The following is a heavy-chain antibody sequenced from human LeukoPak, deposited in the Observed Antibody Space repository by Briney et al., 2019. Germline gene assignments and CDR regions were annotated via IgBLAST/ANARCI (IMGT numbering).Heavy chain of an antibody. Sequence: GGSLRLSCAASGFTFSIYWMSWVRQAPGKGLEWVANINQDGSEKYYVDSVKGRFTISRDNAKNSLYLQMNSLRAEDTAVYYCARVDWYKFDYWGQGTPVTVSS. CDR1: GFTFSIYW. CDR2: INQDGSEK. D-gene: IGHD3-9*01. V-gene: IGHV3-7*02. CDR3: ARVDWYKFDY. J-gene: IGHJ4*02.